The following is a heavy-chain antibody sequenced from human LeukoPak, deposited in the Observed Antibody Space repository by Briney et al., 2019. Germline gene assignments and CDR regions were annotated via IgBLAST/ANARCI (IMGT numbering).Heavy chain of an antibody. D-gene: IGHD3-9*01. CDR2: ISAYNGNT. Sequence: ASVKVSCKASGYTFTSYGISWVRQAPGQGLEWMGWISAYNGNTNYAQKLQGRVTMTTDTSTSTAYMELRSLRSDDTAVYYCARATYYDILTGPNFDYWGQGTLVTVSS. V-gene: IGHV1-18*01. J-gene: IGHJ4*02. CDR1: GYTFTSYG. CDR3: ARATYYDILTGPNFDY.